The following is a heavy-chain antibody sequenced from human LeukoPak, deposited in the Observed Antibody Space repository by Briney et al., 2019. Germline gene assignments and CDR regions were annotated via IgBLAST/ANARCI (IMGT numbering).Heavy chain of an antibody. CDR1: GFTFSSYD. Sequence: GGSLRLSCAASGFTFSSYDMHWVRQTTGKGLEWVSSTGTVGDTYYPDSVKGQFTISRENAKNSLYLQMNSPRAGDTAVYYCARSPSYTVGWPLDNWGQGTLVTVSS. J-gene: IGHJ4*02. D-gene: IGHD6-19*01. CDR3: ARSPSYTVGWPLDN. CDR2: TGTVGDT. V-gene: IGHV3-13*01.